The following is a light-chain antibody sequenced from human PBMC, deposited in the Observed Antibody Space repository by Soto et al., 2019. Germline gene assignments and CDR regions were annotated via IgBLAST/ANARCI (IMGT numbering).Light chain of an antibody. CDR1: QSVRAY. CDR3: QQYKNWPPPT. J-gene: IGKJ4*01. Sequence: EVVLTQSPDALSLSPGERATVSCRASQSVRAYLAWYQQRPGQAPRLLIYDVSNRAPGIPDRFSGGGSGTDFTLSISSLEPEDFAVYYCQQYKNWPPPTFGGGTKVQIK. CDR2: DVS. V-gene: IGKV3-11*01.